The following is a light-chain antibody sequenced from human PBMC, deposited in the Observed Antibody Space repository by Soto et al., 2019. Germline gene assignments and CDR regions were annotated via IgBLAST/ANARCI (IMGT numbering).Light chain of an antibody. Sequence: EIVMTQSPATLSVSPGERATLSCRASQSVNSNLAWYQQKPGQAPRLLIYGASTRATNIPARFSGSGSGTEFTLTISALQSEDFAVYYCQQYNNWPPYTFGQGTTLEI. CDR3: QQYNNWPPYT. V-gene: IGKV3-15*01. J-gene: IGKJ2*01. CDR2: GAS. CDR1: QSVNSN.